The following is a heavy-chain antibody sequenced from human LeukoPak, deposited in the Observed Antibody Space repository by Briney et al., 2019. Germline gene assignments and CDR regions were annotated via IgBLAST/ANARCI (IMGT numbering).Heavy chain of an antibody. D-gene: IGHD2-21*02. Sequence: PGGSLRLSCVASRFTFSNYWMSWVRQAPGKGLEWVANINQDGSKKVYADSMKGRFTTSRDNAKESLYLQLNSLRADDTAVYYCAKWGPHCVGDYCPALDSWGQGTLVTVSS. J-gene: IGHJ4*02. V-gene: IGHV3-7*01. CDR3: AKWGPHCVGDYCPALDS. CDR1: RFTFSNYW. CDR2: INQDGSKK.